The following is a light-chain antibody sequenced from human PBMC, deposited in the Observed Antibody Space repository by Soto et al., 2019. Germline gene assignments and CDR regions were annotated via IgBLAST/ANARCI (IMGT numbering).Light chain of an antibody. CDR3: QQRRDWPT. J-gene: IGKJ3*01. CDR2: DAS. Sequence: EIVLTQSPVTLSLSPGERATLSCRASQSVSTYLAWYQQKPGQAPSLLIYDASIRATGIPARFSGSGSGTDFTLPIYRLEPEDFADYFCQQRRDWPTFGPGTKVEIK. CDR1: QSVSTY. V-gene: IGKV3-11*01.